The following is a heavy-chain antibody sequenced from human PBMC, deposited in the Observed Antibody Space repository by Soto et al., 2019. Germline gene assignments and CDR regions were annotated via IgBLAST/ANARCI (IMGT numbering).Heavy chain of an antibody. CDR2: IYYSGST. Sequence: SETLSLTCTVSGGSISSSSYYWGWIRQPPGKGLEWIGYIYYSGSTNYNPSLKSRVTISVDTSKNQFSLKLSSVTAADTAVYYCARRYGLGFDLWGQGTLVTVSS. D-gene: IGHD3-10*01. CDR1: GGSISSSSYY. V-gene: IGHV4-61*05. J-gene: IGHJ4*02. CDR3: ARRYGLGFDL.